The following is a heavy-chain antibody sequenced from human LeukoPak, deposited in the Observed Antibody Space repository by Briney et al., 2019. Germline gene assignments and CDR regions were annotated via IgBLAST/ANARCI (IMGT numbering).Heavy chain of an antibody. CDR2: IGGSGDKT. V-gene: IGHV3-23*01. CDR3: VRRGDASSGWGDHDF. Sequence: PGRSLRLSCAASGFTFSSYAMHWVRQAPGKGLEWVSTIGGSGDKTFYADSVKGRFTISRDNSKNMVHLQMNSLTGEDTALYYCVRRGDASSGWGDHDFWGQGALVTVSS. J-gene: IGHJ4*02. D-gene: IGHD6-19*01. CDR1: GFTFSSYA.